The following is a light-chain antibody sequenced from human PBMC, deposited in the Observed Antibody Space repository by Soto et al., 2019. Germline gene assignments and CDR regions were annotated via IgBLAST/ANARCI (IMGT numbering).Light chain of an antibody. CDR2: EVS. Sequence: SGLTQPASVSVSPGQSITISCTGTSSDVGNYKYVSWYQQHPGKAPKLMIYEVSNRPSGVSNRFSGSKSGNTASLTISGLQAEDETDYYCFSYTSSGTYVFGTGTKVTVL. CDR3: FSYTSSGTYV. V-gene: IGLV2-14*01. J-gene: IGLJ1*01. CDR1: SSDVGNYKY.